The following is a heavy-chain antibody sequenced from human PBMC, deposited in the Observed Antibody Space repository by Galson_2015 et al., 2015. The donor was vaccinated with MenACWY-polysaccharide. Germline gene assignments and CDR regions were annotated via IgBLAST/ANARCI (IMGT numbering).Heavy chain of an antibody. CDR1: QFTFNNYA. J-gene: IGHJ4*02. V-gene: IGHV3-23*01. Sequence: SLRLSCAASQFTFNNYAMIWVRQAPGKGLEWVSTINPSAGSTWYADSVKARFSISRDNSNNMLYLQMNSLRADDTAVYYCANGCSISSCSPLDYWGQGTLVSVSS. CDR2: INPSAGST. CDR3: ANGCSISSCSPLDY. D-gene: IGHD2-2*01.